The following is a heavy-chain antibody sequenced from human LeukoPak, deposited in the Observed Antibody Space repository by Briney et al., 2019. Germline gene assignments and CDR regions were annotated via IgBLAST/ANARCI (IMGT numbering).Heavy chain of an antibody. J-gene: IGHJ5*02. V-gene: IGHV4-30-4*01. CDR3: ARPYYYDSRIDP. Sequence: PSQTLSLTCTVSGSISSGDYYWSWIRQPPGKGLEWIAYMYYSGSTYYNPSLKSRVTMSADTSKNQLSLKLSSVTAADTAVYYCARPYYYDSRIDPWGQGILVTVSS. CDR1: GSISSGDYY. D-gene: IGHD3-22*01. CDR2: MYYSGST.